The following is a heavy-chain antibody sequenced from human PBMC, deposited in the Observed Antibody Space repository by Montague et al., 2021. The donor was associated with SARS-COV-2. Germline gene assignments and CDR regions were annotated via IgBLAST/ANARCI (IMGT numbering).Heavy chain of an antibody. CDR3: ARDDIVLQGVTKGMDV. J-gene: IGHJ6*02. CDR2: MYYSGST. D-gene: IGHD3-10*01. Sequence: SETLSLTCTVSGGSISSSTYYWGWIRQPPGKGLEWIGNMYYSGSTYYNPSLKSRVTISIDTSKNQFSLELSSVTAADTAVYYCARDDIVLQGVTKGMDVWGQGTTVIVSS. V-gene: IGHV4-39*07. CDR1: GGSISSSTYY.